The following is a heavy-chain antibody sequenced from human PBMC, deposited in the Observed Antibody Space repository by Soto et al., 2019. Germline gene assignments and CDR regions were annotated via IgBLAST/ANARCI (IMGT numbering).Heavy chain of an antibody. CDR1: GFTFSGDS. J-gene: IGHJ6*02. CDR2: ISTTSTYI. D-gene: IGHD3-10*02. Sequence: GGSLRLSCAASGFTFSGDSMNWVRQAPGKGLEWVASISTTSTYIYYADSVKGRFTISRDNAKNSLHLQMNILRAEDTAVYYCVRDYVMDVWGQGTTVTVS. CDR3: VRDYVMDV. V-gene: IGHV3-21*01.